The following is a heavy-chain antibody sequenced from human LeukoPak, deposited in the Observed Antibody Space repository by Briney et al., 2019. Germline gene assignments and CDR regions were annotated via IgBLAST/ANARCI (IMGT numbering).Heavy chain of an antibody. Sequence: SETLSLTCTVSGGSLSSYYWSWIRQPPGKGLEWIGYIYYSGSTNYNPSLKSRVTISVDTSKNQFSLKLSSVTAADTAVYYCARVIKEPDPYYYYYMDVWGKGTTVTVSS. CDR1: GGSLSSYY. CDR2: IYYSGST. J-gene: IGHJ6*03. CDR3: ARVIKEPDPYYYYYMDV. V-gene: IGHV4-59*01. D-gene: IGHD1-14*01.